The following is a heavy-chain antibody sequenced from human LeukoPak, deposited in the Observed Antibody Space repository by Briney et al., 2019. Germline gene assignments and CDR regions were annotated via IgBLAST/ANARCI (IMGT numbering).Heavy chain of an antibody. V-gene: IGHV3-23*01. Sequence: GGSLRLSCAASGFTFSSYAMSWVRQAPGKGLEWVSAISGSGGSTYYADSVKGRFTTSRDNSKNTLYLQMNSLRAEDTAVHYCAKEGGLAAAGTSYYFDYWGQGTLVTVSS. CDR2: ISGSGGST. D-gene: IGHD6-13*01. J-gene: IGHJ4*02. CDR1: GFTFSSYA. CDR3: AKEGGLAAAGTSYYFDY.